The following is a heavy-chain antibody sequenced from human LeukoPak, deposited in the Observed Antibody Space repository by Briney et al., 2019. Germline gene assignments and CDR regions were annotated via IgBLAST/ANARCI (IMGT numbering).Heavy chain of an antibody. CDR2: ISAYNGNT. CDR3: ARGGSWIQLWLNAFDI. V-gene: IGHV1-18*01. J-gene: IGHJ3*02. D-gene: IGHD5-18*01. Sequence: ASVKVSCKTSGYTFTDYGISWVRQAPGQGLEWMGWISAYNGNTNYAQKLQGRVTMTTDTSTSTAYMELRSLRSDDTAVYYCARGGSWIQLWLNAFDIWGQGTMVTVSS. CDR1: GYTFTDYG.